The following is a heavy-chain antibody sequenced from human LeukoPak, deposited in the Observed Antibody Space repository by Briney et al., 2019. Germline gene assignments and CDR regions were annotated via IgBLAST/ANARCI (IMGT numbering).Heavy chain of an antibody. CDR1: GGTFSSYA. CDR2: IIPIFGTA. J-gene: IGHJ5*02. CDR3: ASRGAYGDYGRNWFDP. V-gene: IGHV1-69*13. Sequence: ASVKVSCKASGGTFSSYAISWVRQAPGQGLEWMGGIIPIFGTANYAQKFQGRVTITADESTSTAYMELSSLRSEDTAVYYCASRGAYGDYGRNWFDPWGQGTLVTVSP. D-gene: IGHD4-17*01.